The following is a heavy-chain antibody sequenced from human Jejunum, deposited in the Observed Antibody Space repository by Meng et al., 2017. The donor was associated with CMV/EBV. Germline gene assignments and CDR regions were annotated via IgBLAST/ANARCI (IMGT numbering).Heavy chain of an antibody. CDR1: YS. V-gene: IGHV3-21*01. J-gene: IGHJ6*02. CDR2: ISSSSSYI. Sequence: YSMNWVRQAPGKALEWVSSISSSSSYIYYADSVKGRFTISRDNAKNSLYLQMNSLRAEDTAVYYCARDRTVSRFLEDYYYYGMDVWGQGTTVTVSS. D-gene: IGHD3-3*01. CDR3: ARDRTVSRFLEDYYYYGMDV.